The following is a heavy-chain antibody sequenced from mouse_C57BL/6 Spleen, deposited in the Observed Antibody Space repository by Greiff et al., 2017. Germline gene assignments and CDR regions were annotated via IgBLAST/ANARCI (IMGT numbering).Heavy chain of an antibody. Sequence: QVQLQQPGAELVKPGASVKLSCKASGYTFTSYWMQWVKQRPGQGLEWIGEIDPSDSYTNYNQKFKGKATLTVDTASSTAYMQLSSLTSEDSAVYYCARREGDEGYFDYWGQGTTLTVSS. D-gene: IGHD3-3*01. V-gene: IGHV1-50*01. J-gene: IGHJ2*01. CDR3: ARREGDEGYFDY. CDR2: IDPSDSYT. CDR1: GYTFTSYW.